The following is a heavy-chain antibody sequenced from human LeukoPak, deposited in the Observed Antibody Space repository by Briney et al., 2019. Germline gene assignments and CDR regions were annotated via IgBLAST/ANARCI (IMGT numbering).Heavy chain of an antibody. D-gene: IGHD3-3*01. V-gene: IGHV4-59*01. CDR1: GGSISSYY. Sequence: SETLSLICTVSGGSISSYYWSWIRQPPGKGLEWIGYIYYSGSTNYNPSLKNRVTISVDTSKNQFSLKLSSVTAADTAVYYCARYYDFWSGYYFDYWGQGTLVTVSS. CDR3: ARYYDFWSGYYFDY. J-gene: IGHJ4*02. CDR2: IYYSGST.